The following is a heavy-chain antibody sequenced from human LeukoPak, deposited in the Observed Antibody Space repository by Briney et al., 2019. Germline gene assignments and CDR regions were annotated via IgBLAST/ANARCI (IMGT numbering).Heavy chain of an antibody. Sequence: GASVKVSCKASGGTFSSYAISWVRQAPGQGLEWMGRIIPILGIANYAQKFQGRVTITADKSTSTAYMELSSLRSEDTAVYYCASRSSSWPRTLNYYYYYGMDVWGQGTTVTVSS. CDR2: IIPILGIA. V-gene: IGHV1-69*04. J-gene: IGHJ6*02. CDR1: GGTFSSYA. CDR3: ASRSSSWPRTLNYYYYYGMDV. D-gene: IGHD6-13*01.